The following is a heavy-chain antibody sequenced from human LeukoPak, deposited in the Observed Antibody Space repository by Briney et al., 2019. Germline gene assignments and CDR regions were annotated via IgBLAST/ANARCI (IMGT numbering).Heavy chain of an antibody. J-gene: IGHJ6*03. V-gene: IGHV4-34*01. CDR2: INHSGST. CDR1: GGSFSGYY. Sequence: SSETLSLTCAVYGGSFSGYYWSWIRQPPGKGLEWIGEINHSGSTDYNPSLKSRVTISVDTSKNQFSLKLSSVTAADTAVYYCARPVGYSNYGVPYYMDVWGKGTTVTVSS. D-gene: IGHD4-11*01. CDR3: ARPVGYSNYGVPYYMDV.